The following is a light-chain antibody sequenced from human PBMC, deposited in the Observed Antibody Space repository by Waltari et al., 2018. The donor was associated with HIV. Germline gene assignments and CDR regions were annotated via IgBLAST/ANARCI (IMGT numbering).Light chain of an antibody. CDR1: RGVSTS. V-gene: IGKV3-15*01. CDR3: QQYNAWPRT. J-gene: IGKJ1*01. Sequence: EIVMTQSPATLSVSPGGRAPLSCRAGRGVSTSLVWYQHKRGQAPRLLIYCASTRASGIPARFSGSGSGTEFTLIINSLQSEDFAVYYCQQYNAWPRTFGQGTKVEVK. CDR2: CAS.